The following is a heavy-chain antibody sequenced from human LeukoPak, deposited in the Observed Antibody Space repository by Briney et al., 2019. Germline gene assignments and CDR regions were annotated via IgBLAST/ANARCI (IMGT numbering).Heavy chain of an antibody. J-gene: IGHJ6*03. CDR2: IYYSGST. CDR3: XRXXXXXXXXXXTYXXXXXXV. V-gene: IGHV4-59*11. CDR1: GGSISSHY. Sequence: PSETLSLTCTVSGGSISSHYWSWIRQPPGKGLEWIGYIYYSGSTNYNPSLKSRVTISVDTSKNQFSLKLSPVTSADTAVYYCXRXXXXXXXXXXTYXXXXXXVWGKGTTVTVSS.